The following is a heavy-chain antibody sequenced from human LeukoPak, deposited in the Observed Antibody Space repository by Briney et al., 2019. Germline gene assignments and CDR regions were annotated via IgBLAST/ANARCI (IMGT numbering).Heavy chain of an antibody. Sequence: SVKVSCKASGGTFSSYTISWVRQAPGQGLEWMGRIIPILGIANYAQKFQGRVTITADKSTSTAYMELSSLRSEDTAVYYCAEPHYYDSSGYRGAFDIWGQGTMVTVSP. V-gene: IGHV1-69*02. CDR2: IIPILGIA. J-gene: IGHJ3*02. D-gene: IGHD3-22*01. CDR1: GGTFSSYT. CDR3: AEPHYYDSSGYRGAFDI.